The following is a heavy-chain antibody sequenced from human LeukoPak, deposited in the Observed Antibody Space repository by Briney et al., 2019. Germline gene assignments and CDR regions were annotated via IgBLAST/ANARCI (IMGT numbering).Heavy chain of an antibody. CDR2: ISSNGGST. Sequence: GGSLRLSCAASGFTFSSYAMHWVRQAPGKGLEYVSAISSNGGSTYYANSVKGRFTISRDNSKNTLYLQMGSLRAEDMAVYYCARDRTLRYYYYMDVWGKGTTVTVSS. J-gene: IGHJ6*03. D-gene: IGHD5/OR15-5a*01. CDR1: GFTFSSYA. V-gene: IGHV3-64*01. CDR3: ARDRTLRYYYYMDV.